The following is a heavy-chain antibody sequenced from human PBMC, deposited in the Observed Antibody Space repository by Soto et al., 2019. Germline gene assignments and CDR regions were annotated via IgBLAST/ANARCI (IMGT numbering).Heavy chain of an antibody. J-gene: IGHJ4*02. CDR2: IIPIFGTA. Sequence: QVQLVQSGAEVKKPGASVEVSCKASGGTFSSYAISWVRQAPGQGLEWMGGIIPIFGTANYAQKFQGRVTITADESTSTAYMELSSLRSEDTAVYYCARHLITLGIDYWGQGTLVTVSS. CDR3: ARHLITLGIDY. V-gene: IGHV1-69*01. D-gene: IGHD3-16*01. CDR1: GGTFSSYA.